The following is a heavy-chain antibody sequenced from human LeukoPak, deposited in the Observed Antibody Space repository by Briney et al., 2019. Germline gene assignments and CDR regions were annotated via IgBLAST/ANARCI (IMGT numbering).Heavy chain of an antibody. V-gene: IGHV3-13*04. Sequence: GGSLRLSCAASGFTFSSYDMHRVRQATGKGLEWVSVIGTSGDTYYAGSVKGRFTISRENAKNSLYLQMNSLTAGDTAVYFCSRVGSSGWPNYFDSWGQGTLVTVSS. CDR3: SRVGSSGWPNYFDS. J-gene: IGHJ4*02. D-gene: IGHD6-19*01. CDR1: GFTFSSYD. CDR2: IGTSGDT.